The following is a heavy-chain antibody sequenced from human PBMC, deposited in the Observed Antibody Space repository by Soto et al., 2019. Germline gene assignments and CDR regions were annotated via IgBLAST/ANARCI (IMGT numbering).Heavy chain of an antibody. J-gene: IGHJ5*02. Sequence: ASVKVSCKASGYTFTSYYMHWVRQAPGQGLEWMGIINPSGGSTSYAQKFQGRVTMTRDTSTSTVYMELSSLRSEDTAVYYCARGITIFGVVIINWFDPWGQGTLVTSPQ. CDR2: INPSGGST. CDR1: GYTFTSYY. V-gene: IGHV1-46*01. CDR3: ARGITIFGVVIINWFDP. D-gene: IGHD3-3*01.